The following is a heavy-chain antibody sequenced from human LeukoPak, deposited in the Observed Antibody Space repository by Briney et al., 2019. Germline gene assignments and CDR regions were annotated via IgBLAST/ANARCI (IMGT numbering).Heavy chain of an antibody. CDR1: GFTFSSYG. CDR3: GKGGRDSDY. D-gene: IGHD5-12*01. Sequence: SGGSLRLSCAASGFTFSSYGMSWVRQAPGKGLEWVSAINSGGTPYYADSVKGRVTISRDNSKSTVYLQLSTLRADDTAIYYCGKGGRDSDYWGQGTLVTVSS. V-gene: IGHV3-23*01. CDR2: INSGGTP. J-gene: IGHJ4*02.